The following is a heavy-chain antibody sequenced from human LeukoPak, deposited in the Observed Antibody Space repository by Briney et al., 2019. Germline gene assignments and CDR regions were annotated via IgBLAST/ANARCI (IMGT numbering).Heavy chain of an antibody. D-gene: IGHD3-10*01. V-gene: IGHV3-11*04. J-gene: IGHJ4*02. Sequence: PGGSLRLSCAASGFTFSDYYMSWIRQAPGKGLEWVSYISSSGSTIYYADSVKGRFTISRDNAKNSLYLQMNSLRAEDTAVYYCAREGYYGSGSYYNPTGFDYWGQGTLVTVSS. CDR1: GFTFSDYY. CDR2: ISSSGSTI. CDR3: AREGYYGSGSYYNPTGFDY.